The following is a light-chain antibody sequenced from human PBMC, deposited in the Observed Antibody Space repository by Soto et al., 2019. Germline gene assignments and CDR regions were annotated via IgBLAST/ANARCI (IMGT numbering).Light chain of an antibody. V-gene: IGLV1-47*01. Sequence: QSVLTQPPSASGTPGQRVTISFSGSSSNIGSNYLYWYQHLPGTAPKLLIYRNNQRPSGVPDRFSGSKSGTSASLAISGLRSEDEADYYCAAWDDSLRQVFGGGTKLTVL. J-gene: IGLJ2*01. CDR3: AAWDDSLRQV. CDR1: SSNIGSNY. CDR2: RNN.